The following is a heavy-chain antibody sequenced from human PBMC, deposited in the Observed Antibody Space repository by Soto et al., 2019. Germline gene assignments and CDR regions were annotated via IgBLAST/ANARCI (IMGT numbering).Heavy chain of an antibody. V-gene: IGHV3-30*09. D-gene: IGHD6-13*01. CDR1: GFTFSSYA. CDR3: ARDSSIAAADYYFDY. J-gene: IGHJ4*02. CDR2: ISYDGSDK. Sequence: GGSLRLSCAASGFTFSSYAMHWVRQAPGKGLEWVAVISYDGSDKKYADSVKGRFAISRDNSKNTLYLQMNSLRAEDTAVYYCARDSSIAAADYYFDYWGQGTPVTVSS.